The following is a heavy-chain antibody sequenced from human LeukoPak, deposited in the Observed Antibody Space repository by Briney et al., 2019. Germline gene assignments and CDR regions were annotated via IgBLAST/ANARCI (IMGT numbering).Heavy chain of an antibody. J-gene: IGHJ4*02. Sequence: ASVKVSCKASGYTFTSYGISWVRQAPGQGLEWMGWISAYNGNTNYAQKLQGRVTMTTDTSTSTAYMELRSLRSDDTAVYYCARDVRCVVRGVCPPFRDYWGQGTLVTVSS. D-gene: IGHD3-10*01. CDR1: GYTFTSYG. V-gene: IGHV1-18*01. CDR3: ARDVRCVVRGVCPPFRDY. CDR2: ISAYNGNT.